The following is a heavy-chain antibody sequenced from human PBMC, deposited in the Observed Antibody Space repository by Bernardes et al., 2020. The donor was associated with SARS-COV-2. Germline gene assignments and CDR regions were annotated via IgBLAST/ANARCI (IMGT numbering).Heavy chain of an antibody. CDR3: VRDLAGGSGS. Sequence: WGTLRLSCVVSGFTFRTCCMHWVRKGPGKGLEWVSRLNEDDSITTYADSVKGRFTISRDNAKNTLYMQMHSLRADDTATYYCVRDLAGGSGSWGQGTLVTVSS. D-gene: IGHD2-15*01. V-gene: IGHV3-74*01. CDR1: GFTFRTCC. J-gene: IGHJ4*02. CDR2: LNEDDSIT.